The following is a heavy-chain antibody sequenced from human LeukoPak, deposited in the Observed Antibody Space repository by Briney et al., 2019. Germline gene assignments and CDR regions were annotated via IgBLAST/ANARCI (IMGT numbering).Heavy chain of an antibody. J-gene: IGHJ6*03. Sequence: GGSLRLSCAASGFTFSSYSMNWVRQAPGQGLEWVSAVSGSGDATYYADSVRGRFIISRDNYRNTLFLQLRSLRAEDTAIYYCAKLEGTGWSGYMDVWGKGTTVTVS. CDR1: GFTFSSYS. CDR2: VSGSGDAT. CDR3: AKLEGTGWSGYMDV. D-gene: IGHD6-19*01. V-gene: IGHV3-23*01.